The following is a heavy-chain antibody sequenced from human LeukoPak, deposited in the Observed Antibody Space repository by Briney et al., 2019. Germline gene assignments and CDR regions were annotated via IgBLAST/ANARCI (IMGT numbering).Heavy chain of an antibody. J-gene: IGHJ4*02. CDR2: INPNSGGT. CDR1: GYTFTGYY. CDR3: ARAYIAAAGTFDY. Sequence: ASVKVSCKASGYTFTGYYMHWVRQAPGQGLEWMGWINPNSGGTNYAQKFQGRVTMTRDTSISTAYMELSRLRSDDTAVYYCARAYIAAAGTFDYWGQGTLVTVSS. D-gene: IGHD6-13*01. V-gene: IGHV1-2*02.